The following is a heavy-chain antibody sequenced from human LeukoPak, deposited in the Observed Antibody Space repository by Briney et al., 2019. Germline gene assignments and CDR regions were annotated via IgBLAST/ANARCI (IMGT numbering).Heavy chain of an antibody. V-gene: IGHV4-34*01. CDR3: ASSAAAIGY. Sequence: PSETLSLTCAVYGGSFSGYYWSWIRQPPGKGLEWIGEINHSGSTNYNPSLKSRVTISVDTSKNQFSPKLSSVTAADTAVYYCASSAAAIGYWGQGTLVTVSS. D-gene: IGHD2-15*01. CDR1: GGSFSGYY. CDR2: INHSGST. J-gene: IGHJ4*02.